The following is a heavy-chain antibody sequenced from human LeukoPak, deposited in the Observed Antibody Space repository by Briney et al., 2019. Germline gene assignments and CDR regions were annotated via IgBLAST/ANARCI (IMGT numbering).Heavy chain of an antibody. CDR2: IIPIFGTA. D-gene: IGHD4-17*01. V-gene: IGHV1-69*05. Sequence: SVKVSCKASGGTSSSYAISWVRQAPGQGLEWMGGIIPIFGTANCAQKFQGRVTITTDESTSTAYMELSSLRSEDTAVYYCASCPRMTTVTSFDYWGQGTLVTVSS. CDR1: GGTSSSYA. CDR3: ASCPRMTTVTSFDY. J-gene: IGHJ4*02.